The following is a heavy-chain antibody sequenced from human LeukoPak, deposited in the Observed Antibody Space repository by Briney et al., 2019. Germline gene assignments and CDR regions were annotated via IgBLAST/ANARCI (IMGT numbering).Heavy chain of an antibody. CDR3: VKWGVWYSGYDWDY. V-gene: IGHV3-64D*09. J-gene: IGHJ4*02. CDR2: ISCNGGSP. CDR1: GFTFSGYA. D-gene: IGHD5-12*01. Sequence: GVSVRRSCSASGFTFSGYAIHWLGQGPGNGLEYGSSISCNGGSPYYADSVKGRFTISRDNTQNTLYLQMSSLSVQDTAVYYCVKWGVWYSGYDWDYWGQGTLVTVSS.